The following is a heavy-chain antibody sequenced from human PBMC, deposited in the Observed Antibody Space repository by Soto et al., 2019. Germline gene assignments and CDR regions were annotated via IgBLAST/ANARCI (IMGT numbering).Heavy chain of an antibody. CDR3: AKELGSRLLEWSLYA. CDR1: GFRFSSYV. CDR2: ISYDGSNK. D-gene: IGHD3-3*01. Sequence: GGSLRLSCAASGFRFSSYVMHWVRQAPGKGLEWVAFISYDGSNKYSADSVKGRFTIARDNVKNTLYLQMNSLRAEDTAVFYCAKELGSRLLEWSLYAWGPGSLVTV. J-gene: IGHJ5*02. V-gene: IGHV3-30*18.